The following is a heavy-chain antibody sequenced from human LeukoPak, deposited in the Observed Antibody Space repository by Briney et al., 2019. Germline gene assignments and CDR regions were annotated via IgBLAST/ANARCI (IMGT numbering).Heavy chain of an antibody. CDR1: GFTFSSYA. V-gene: IGHV3-33*08. CDR3: ARDIGQWLVLDY. Sequence: GGSLRLSCAASGFTFSSYAMTWVRQAPGKGLEWVAVIWYDGSNKYYADSVKGRFTISRDNSKNTLYLQMNSLRAEDTAVYYCARDIGQWLVLDYWGQGTLVTVSS. J-gene: IGHJ4*02. CDR2: IWYDGSNK. D-gene: IGHD6-19*01.